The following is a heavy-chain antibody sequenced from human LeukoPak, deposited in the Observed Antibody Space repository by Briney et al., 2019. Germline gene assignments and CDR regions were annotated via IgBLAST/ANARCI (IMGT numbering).Heavy chain of an antibody. CDR1: GGSISSSNW. J-gene: IGHJ4*02. CDR3: ARGYSSGWSPNYFDY. CDR2: IYHSGST. D-gene: IGHD6-19*01. Sequence: SETLSLTCAVSGGSISSSNWWSWVRQPPGKGLEWIGEIYHSGSTNYNPSLQSRVTISVDKSKNQFSLKLSSVTAADAAVYYCARGYSSGWSPNYFDYWGQGTLVTVSS. V-gene: IGHV4-4*02.